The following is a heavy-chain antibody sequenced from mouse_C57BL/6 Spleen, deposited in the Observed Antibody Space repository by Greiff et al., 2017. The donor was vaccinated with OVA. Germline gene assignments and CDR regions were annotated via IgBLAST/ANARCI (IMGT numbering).Heavy chain of an antibody. CDR3: ARERDYWYFEV. CDR1: GYTFTSYW. V-gene: IGHV1-72*01. CDR2: IDPNSGGT. J-gene: IGHJ1*03. Sequence: QVQLKQPGAELVKPGASVKLSCKASGYTFTSYWLHWVKQRPGRGLEWIGRIDPNSGGTKYNEKFKSKATLTVDKPSSTAYMQLSSMTSEDTAVYDCARERDYWYFEVWGTGTTVTVSS.